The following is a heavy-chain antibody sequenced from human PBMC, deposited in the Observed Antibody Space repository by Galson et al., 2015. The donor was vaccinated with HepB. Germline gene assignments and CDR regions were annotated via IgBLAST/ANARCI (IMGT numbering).Heavy chain of an antibody. Sequence: SLRLSCAASGFTFSSYAMSWVRQAPGKGLEWVSVISGSGGSTYYADSVKGRFTLSRDNSKNRLYLQMNSLRAEDTAVYYCAKGYSSGWNTFDYWGQGTLVTVSS. D-gene: IGHD6-19*01. J-gene: IGHJ4*02. CDR1: GFTFSSYA. CDR2: ISGSGGST. V-gene: IGHV3-23*01. CDR3: AKGYSSGWNTFDY.